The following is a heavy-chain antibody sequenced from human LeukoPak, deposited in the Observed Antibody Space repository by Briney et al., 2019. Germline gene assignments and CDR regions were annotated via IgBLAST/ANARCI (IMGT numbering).Heavy chain of an antibody. Sequence: PGGSLRPSCAASGFTFSSYWMHWVRQAPGKGLVWVSRINSNGRSTNYADSVKGRFTISRDNAKNTLYLQMNSLRAEDTAVYYCKKDGVLGCSTWFAPWGQETLFTASS. J-gene: IGHJ5*02. V-gene: IGHV3-74*01. CDR1: GFTFSSYW. CDR2: INSNGRST. D-gene: IGHD3-3*01. CDR3: KKDGVLGCSTWFAP.